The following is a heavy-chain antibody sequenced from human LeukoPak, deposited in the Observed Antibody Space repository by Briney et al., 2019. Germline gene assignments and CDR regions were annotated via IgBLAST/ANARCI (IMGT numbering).Heavy chain of an antibody. Sequence: SETLSLTCTVSGGSVSSGTYYWSWIRQPPGKGLEWIGYIYYSGTTNYNPSLKSRVTISVDTSKNQFSLKLSSVTAADTAVYYCARDRVRGNSNPYFVYWGQGTLVTVSS. J-gene: IGHJ4*02. D-gene: IGHD4-11*01. CDR3: ARDRVRGNSNPYFVY. CDR2: IYYSGTT. V-gene: IGHV4-61*01. CDR1: GGSVSSGTYY.